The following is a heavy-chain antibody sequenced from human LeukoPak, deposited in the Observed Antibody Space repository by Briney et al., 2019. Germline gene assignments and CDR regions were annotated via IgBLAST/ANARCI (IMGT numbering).Heavy chain of an antibody. CDR2: ISGSGGST. Sequence: GGSLRLSCAASGFTFSSYAMSWVRQAPGKGLEWVSAISGSGGSTYYADSVKGRFTISRDNSKNTLYLQMNSLRAEDTAVYYCARDLGDSSGYYTFGYWGQGTLVTVSS. CDR3: ARDLGDSSGYYTFGY. V-gene: IGHV3-23*01. CDR1: GFTFSSYA. D-gene: IGHD3-22*01. J-gene: IGHJ4*02.